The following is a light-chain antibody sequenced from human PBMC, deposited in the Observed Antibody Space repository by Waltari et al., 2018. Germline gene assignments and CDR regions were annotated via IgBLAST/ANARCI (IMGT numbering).Light chain of an antibody. CDR1: SSDVGGYNY. V-gene: IGLV2-8*01. Sequence: QSALTQPPSASGSPGPSVTISCTGTSSDVGGYNYVSWYQQPPGKAPKLLISAVSKLPSGFPDRFSGSKSCNTASLTGSGLQAEDEADYYCSSYAGSNNPLFGGGTKLTVL. CDR2: AVS. J-gene: IGLJ2*01. CDR3: SSYAGSNNPL.